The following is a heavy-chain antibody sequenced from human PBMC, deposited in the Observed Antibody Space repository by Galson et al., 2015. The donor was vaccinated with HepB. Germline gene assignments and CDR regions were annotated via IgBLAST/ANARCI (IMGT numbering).Heavy chain of an antibody. CDR2: ISWNSGSI. CDR1: GFTFDDYA. V-gene: IGHV3-9*01. Sequence: SLRLSCAASGFTFDDYAMHWVRQAPGKGLEWVSGISWNSGSIGYADSVKGRFTISRDSAKNSLYLQMNSLRAEDTALYYCAKGPLRGSHYFDYWGQGTLVTVSS. D-gene: IGHD3-10*01. J-gene: IGHJ4*02. CDR3: AKGPLRGSHYFDY.